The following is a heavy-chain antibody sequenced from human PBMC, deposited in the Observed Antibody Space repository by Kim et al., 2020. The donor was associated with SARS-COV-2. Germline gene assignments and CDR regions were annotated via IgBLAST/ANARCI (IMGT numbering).Heavy chain of an antibody. CDR2: IRSKAYGGTT. D-gene: IGHD3-10*01. Sequence: GGSLRLSCTASGFTFGDYAMSWVRQAPGKGLEWVGFIRSKAYGGTTEYAASVKGIFTISRDDSKSIAYLQMSSLKTEDTAVYYCTRGYYASGSYLNAVTYYYYYYGMDVWGQGTTVTVSS. J-gene: IGHJ6*02. CDR1: GFTFGDYA. CDR3: TRGYYASGSYLNAVTYYYYYYGMDV. V-gene: IGHV3-49*04.